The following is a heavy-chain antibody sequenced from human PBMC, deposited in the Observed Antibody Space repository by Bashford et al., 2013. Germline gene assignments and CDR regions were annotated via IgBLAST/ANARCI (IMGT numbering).Heavy chain of an antibody. CDR2: IYWDDDK. Sequence: SGPTLVKPTQTLTLTCTFSGFSLSTNGVRVGWLRQPPGKALEWLALIYWDDDKYYSTSLKTRLTISKDTSKNXVVLTMTNMDPVDTATYYCARTITVTSSKGWFDPGARDPGHRLL. J-gene: IGHJ5*02. D-gene: IGHD4-17*01. CDR3: ARTITVTSSKGWFDP. V-gene: IGHV2-70*01. CDR1: GFSLSTNGVR.